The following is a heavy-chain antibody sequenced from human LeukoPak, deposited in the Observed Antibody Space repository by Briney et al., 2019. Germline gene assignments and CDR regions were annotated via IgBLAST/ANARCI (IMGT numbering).Heavy chain of an antibody. CDR3: ARNPEPAEPFDY. V-gene: IGHV1-46*01. CDR2: INPSGGST. Sequence: VASVKVSCKASGYTFTSYYMHWVRQAPGQGLEWMGIINPSGGSTSYAQKFQGRVTMTRDTSISTAYMELSRLRSDDTAVYYCARNPEPAEPFDYWGQGTLVTVSS. D-gene: IGHD1-14*01. J-gene: IGHJ4*02. CDR1: GYTFTSYY.